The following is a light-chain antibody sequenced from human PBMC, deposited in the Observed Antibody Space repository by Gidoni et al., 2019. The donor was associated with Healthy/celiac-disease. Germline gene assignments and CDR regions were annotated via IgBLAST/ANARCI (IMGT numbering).Light chain of an antibody. V-gene: IGLV2-14*01. CDR3: SSYTISSTLE. Sequence: QSALTQPASVSGSPGQSITTSCTGTSSDVGGYNYVSWYQQHPGKAPKLMIYDVSNRPSGVSNRFSGSKSGNTASLTISGLQAEDEADYYCSSYTISSTLEIGGGTKLTVL. J-gene: IGLJ2*01. CDR1: SSDVGGYNY. CDR2: DVS.